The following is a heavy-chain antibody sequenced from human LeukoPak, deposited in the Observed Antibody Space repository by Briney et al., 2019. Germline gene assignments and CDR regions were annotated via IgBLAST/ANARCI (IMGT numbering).Heavy chain of an antibody. V-gene: IGHV4-39*01. CDR3: ARHLEVVVITLWSPYYFDY. Sequence: TSETQSLTCTVSGGSISSSSYYWGWIRQPPGKGLEWIGSIYYSGSTYYNPSLKSRVTISVDTSKNQFSLKLSSVTAADTAVYYCARHLEVVVITLWSPYYFDYWGQGTLVTVSS. CDR1: GGSISSSSYY. J-gene: IGHJ4*02. D-gene: IGHD3-22*01. CDR2: IYYSGST.